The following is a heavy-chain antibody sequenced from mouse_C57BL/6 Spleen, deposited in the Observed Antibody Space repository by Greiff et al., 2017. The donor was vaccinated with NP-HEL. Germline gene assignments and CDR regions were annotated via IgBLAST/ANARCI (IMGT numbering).Heavy chain of an antibody. D-gene: IGHD1-1*01. CDR2: IRNKANGYTT. J-gene: IGHJ1*03. CDR3: ARYLREGYFDV. CDR1: GFTFTDYY. V-gene: IGHV7-3*01. Sequence: EVHLVESGGGLVQPGGSLSLSCAASGFTFTDYYMSWVRQPPGKALEWLGFIRNKANGYTTEYSASVKGRFTISRDNSQSILYLQMNALRAEDSATYYCARYLREGYFDVWGTGTTVTVSS.